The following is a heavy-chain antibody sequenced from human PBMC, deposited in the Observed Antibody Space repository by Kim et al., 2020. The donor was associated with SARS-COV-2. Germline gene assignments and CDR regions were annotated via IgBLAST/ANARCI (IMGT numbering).Heavy chain of an antibody. V-gene: IGHV4-34*01. J-gene: IGHJ5*02. D-gene: IGHD3-10*01. CDR3: ARTFMVRGVVTGP. Sequence: NYNPSFESRVTKLIDTSKNQFLLKLTSVTAADTAVYYCARTFMVRGVVTGPWGQGALVTVSA.